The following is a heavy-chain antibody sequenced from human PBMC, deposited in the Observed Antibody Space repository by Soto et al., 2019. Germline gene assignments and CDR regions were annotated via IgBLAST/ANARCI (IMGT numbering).Heavy chain of an antibody. CDR2: IWYDGSNK. V-gene: IGHV3-33*01. CDR3: ARDRDIVATTHAFDI. J-gene: IGHJ3*02. Sequence: QVQLVESGGGVVQPGRSLRLSCAASGFTFSSYGMPWVRQAPGKGLEWVAVIWYDGSNKYYADSVKGRFTISRDNSKNTLYRQMNSLRAEDTAVYYCARDRDIVATTHAFDIWGQGTMVTV. CDR1: GFTFSSYG. D-gene: IGHD5-12*01.